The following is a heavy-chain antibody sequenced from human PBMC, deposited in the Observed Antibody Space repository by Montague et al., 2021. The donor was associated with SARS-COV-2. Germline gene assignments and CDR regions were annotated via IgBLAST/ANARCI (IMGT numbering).Heavy chain of an antibody. CDR2: MHQSGAT. D-gene: IGHD2-8*01. J-gene: IGHJ4*02. CDR1: GGSFSDYY. CDR3: AGRQGGLYHLDI. Sequence: SETLSLTCAVYGGSFSDYYWSWIRQSPGKGLEWIGEMHQSGATNYNPSLKSRATISVDTPNSQLSLRLNSVTAADTAVYYCAGRQGGLYHLDIWGQGTLVTVSS. V-gene: IGHV4-34*01.